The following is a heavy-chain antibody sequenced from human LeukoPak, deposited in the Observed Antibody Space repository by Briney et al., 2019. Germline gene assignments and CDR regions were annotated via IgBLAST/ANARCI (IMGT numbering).Heavy chain of an antibody. CDR3: ARDETGYCSSASCYAPNWFDP. Sequence: GGSLRLSCAASGFTFSSYWMSWVRQAPGKGLEWVANIKQDGSEKYYVDSVKGRFTISRDNAKNSLYLQMNSLRAEDTAVYYCARDETGYCSSASCYAPNWFDPWGQGTLVTVSS. V-gene: IGHV3-7*01. CDR1: GFTFSSYW. D-gene: IGHD2-2*01. CDR2: IKQDGSEK. J-gene: IGHJ5*02.